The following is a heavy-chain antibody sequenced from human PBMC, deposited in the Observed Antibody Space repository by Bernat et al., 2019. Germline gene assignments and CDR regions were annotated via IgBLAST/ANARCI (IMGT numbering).Heavy chain of an antibody. CDR3: ARVGYYGSGLDY. CDR1: GGSISSYY. V-gene: IGHV4-59*12. CDR2: IYHSGST. D-gene: IGHD3-10*01. J-gene: IGHJ4*02. Sequence: QVQLQESGPGLVKPSETLSLTCTVSGGSISSYYWSWIRQPPGKGLEWIGYIYHSGSTYYNPSLKSRVTISVDRSKNQFSLKLSSVTAADTAVYYCARVGYYGSGLDYWGQGTLVTVSS.